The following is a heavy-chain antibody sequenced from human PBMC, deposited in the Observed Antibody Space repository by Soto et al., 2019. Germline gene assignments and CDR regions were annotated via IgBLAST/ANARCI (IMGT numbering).Heavy chain of an antibody. Sequence: QMQLVQSGPEVKKPGTSVTVSCKASGFTFSSSAVHWVRQARGQRLEWVGWIAVGNGNTNYAQKFQERVIITTDMSTSTAYMELNNLRSDDTAVYYCAAGQDPFVGSRHGNGVDVWGQGTTVTVSS. CDR3: AAGQDPFVGSRHGNGVDV. CDR2: IAVGNGNT. V-gene: IGHV1-58*01. D-gene: IGHD2-21*01. J-gene: IGHJ6*02. CDR1: GFTFSSSA.